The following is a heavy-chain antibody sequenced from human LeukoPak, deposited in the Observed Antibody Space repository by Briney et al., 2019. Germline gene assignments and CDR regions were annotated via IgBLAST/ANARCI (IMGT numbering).Heavy chain of an antibody. CDR3: ASGYSSSWHRFDY. Sequence: PSETLSLTCTVSGGSISSSSYYWGWIRQPPGKGREWIGSIYYSGSTYYNPSLKSRVTISVDTSKNQFSLKLSSVTAADTAVYYCASGYSSSWHRFDYWGQGTLVTVSS. CDR1: GGSISSSSYY. J-gene: IGHJ4*02. D-gene: IGHD6-13*01. V-gene: IGHV4-39*01. CDR2: IYYSGST.